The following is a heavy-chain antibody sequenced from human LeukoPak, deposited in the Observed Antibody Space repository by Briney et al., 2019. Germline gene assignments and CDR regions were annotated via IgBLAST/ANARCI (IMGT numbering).Heavy chain of an antibody. CDR2: ISYDGSNK. J-gene: IGHJ4*02. D-gene: IGHD6-13*01. V-gene: IGHV3-30*18. CDR1: GFTFSSYG. CDR3: AKGDSSSWYYFDY. Sequence: AGGSLRLSCAASGFTFSSYGMHWVRQAPGKGLEWVAVISYDGSNKYYADSVKGRFTISRDNSKNTLYLQMNSLRAEDTAVYYCAKGDSSSWYYFDYWGQGTLVTVSS.